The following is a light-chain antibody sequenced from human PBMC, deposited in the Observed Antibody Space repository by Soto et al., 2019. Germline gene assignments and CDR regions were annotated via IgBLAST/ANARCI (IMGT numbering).Light chain of an antibody. CDR2: AAS. CDR1: EDISSH. Sequence: DIQLTQSPSFLSASVGDRVSITCRASEDISSHLAWYQRKPGKAPKVLIYAASTLQSGVPSSFSGSGSGTEFTLTISSLQAEDFASYYCQQVKRSPLTFGGGTKVEIK. V-gene: IGKV1-9*01. J-gene: IGKJ4*01. CDR3: QQVKRSPLT.